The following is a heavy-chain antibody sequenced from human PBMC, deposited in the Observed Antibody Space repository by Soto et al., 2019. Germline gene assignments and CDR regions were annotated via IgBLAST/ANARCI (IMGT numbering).Heavy chain of an antibody. CDR2: VSTHNGNT. D-gene: IGHD5-12*01. J-gene: IGHJ4*02. Sequence: ASVKVSCKPSGYTLFSYGISWGRQAPGQGLEWMGWVSTHNGNTNYAQKFQGRVTMTADTSTSTAHMELRSLTSDDTAVYYCARLFRGSYFDHWGQGTLVTVSS. V-gene: IGHV1-18*01. CDR3: ARLFRGSYFDH. CDR1: GYTLFSYG.